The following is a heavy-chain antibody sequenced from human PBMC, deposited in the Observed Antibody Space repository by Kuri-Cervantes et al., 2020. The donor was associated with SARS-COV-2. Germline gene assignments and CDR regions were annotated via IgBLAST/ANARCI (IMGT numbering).Heavy chain of an antibody. D-gene: IGHD3-3*01. CDR2: ISYDGNNK. CDR1: GFTFSSYA. CDR3: AKDFSLAF. J-gene: IGHJ4*02. V-gene: IGHV3-30-3*01. Sequence: GGSLRLSCAASGFTFSSYAMHWVRQAPGKGLEWVAVISYDGNNKFYADSVKGRFTISRDNSKNSLYLQMNSLRAEDTALYYCAKDFSLAFWGQGTLVTVSS.